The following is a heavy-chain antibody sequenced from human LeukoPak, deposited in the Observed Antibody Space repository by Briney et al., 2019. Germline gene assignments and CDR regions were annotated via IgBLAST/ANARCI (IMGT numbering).Heavy chain of an antibody. J-gene: IGHJ4*02. Sequence: GASVKVSCKASGYIFTSYGISWLRQAPGQGLEWMGWISAYNGNTNYTQKLQGRVTMTTDTSTSTAYMEQRSLRSDDTAVYYCARDVARPYFDTSGYYPYYFDYWGQGTLVTVSS. CDR1: GYIFTSYG. CDR3: ARDVARPYFDTSGYYPYYFDY. D-gene: IGHD3-22*01. CDR2: ISAYNGNT. V-gene: IGHV1-18*01.